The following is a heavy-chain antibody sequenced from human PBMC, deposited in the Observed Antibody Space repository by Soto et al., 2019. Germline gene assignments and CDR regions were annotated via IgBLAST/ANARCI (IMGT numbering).Heavy chain of an antibody. V-gene: IGHV4-34*01. J-gene: IGHJ5*02. Sequence: SETLSLTCAVYGGSFSGYYWSWIRQPPGKGLEGIGEINHSGSTNYNPSLKSRVNISVDTAKNQFSLKLSSLTAADTAVYYCARIAFFRGVIKMFWFSPWARGTLVIVSS. CDR3: ARIAFFRGVIKMFWFSP. CDR2: INHSGST. D-gene: IGHD3-10*01. CDR1: GGSFSGYY.